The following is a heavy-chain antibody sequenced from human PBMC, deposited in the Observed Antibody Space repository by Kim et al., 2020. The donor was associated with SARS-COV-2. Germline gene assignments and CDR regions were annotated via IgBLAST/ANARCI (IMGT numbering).Heavy chain of an antibody. J-gene: IGHJ4*02. CDR2: IYHSGRA. CDR1: GVSITIDDYS. Sequence: SETLSLTCAVSGVSITIDDYSWSWIRQPPGKGLEWIGYIYHSGRASYNSSLKSRVAMSVDTSVDQFSLRLSSVTAADTAVYYCAGDRGYGHHDYWGQGMLVTVSS. V-gene: IGHV4-30-2*01. D-gene: IGHD5-12*01. CDR3: AGDRGYGHHDY.